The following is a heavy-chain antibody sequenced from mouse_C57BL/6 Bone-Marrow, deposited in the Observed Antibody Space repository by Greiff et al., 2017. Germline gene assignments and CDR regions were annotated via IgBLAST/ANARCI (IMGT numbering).Heavy chain of an antibody. CDR3: ARESLLLPPEYFDV. V-gene: IGHV1-69*01. Sequence: QVQLKQSGAELVMPGASVKLSCKASGYTFTSYWMHWVKQRPGQGLEWIGEIDPSASYTNYNQKFKGKSPLTVDKSSSTAYMQLSSRTSEDSAVYYCARESLLLPPEYFDVWGTGTTVTVSS. J-gene: IGHJ1*03. CDR1: GYTFTSYW. D-gene: IGHD1-1*01. CDR2: IDPSASYT.